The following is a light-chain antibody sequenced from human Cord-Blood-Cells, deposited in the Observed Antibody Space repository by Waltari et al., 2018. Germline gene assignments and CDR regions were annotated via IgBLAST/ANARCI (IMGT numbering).Light chain of an antibody. J-gene: IGLJ3*02. Sequence: QLVLTQSPSASASLGASVKLTCTLSSGHSSYAIAWHQQQREKGPRYLMKLNSDGSHSKGDGIPDRFSGSSSGAERYLTISSLQSEDEADYYCQTWGTGSWVFGGGTKLTVL. CDR1: SGHSSYA. CDR2: LNSDGSH. CDR3: QTWGTGSWV. V-gene: IGLV4-69*01.